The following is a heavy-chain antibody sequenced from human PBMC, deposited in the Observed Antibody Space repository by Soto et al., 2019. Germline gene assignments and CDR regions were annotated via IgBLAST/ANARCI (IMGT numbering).Heavy chain of an antibody. CDR2: ISPYNGNT. Sequence: VKVSCKTSGYTFISYGINWVRQAPGQGLEWMGWISPYNGNTNYALKLQGRVSMTTDTSTTTAYMELRSLRSDDTAVYYCVRTSLVVAAATREDYWGQGTLVTVSS. CDR3: VRTSLVVAAATREDY. D-gene: IGHD2-15*01. J-gene: IGHJ4*02. V-gene: IGHV1-18*01. CDR1: GYTFISYG.